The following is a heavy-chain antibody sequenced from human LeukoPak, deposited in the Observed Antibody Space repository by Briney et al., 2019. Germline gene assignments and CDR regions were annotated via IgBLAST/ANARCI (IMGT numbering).Heavy chain of an antibody. V-gene: IGHV3-53*01. CDR1: GFTVSNNY. CDR2: IYSGGAT. D-gene: IGHD1-26*01. Sequence: PGGSLRLSCAASGFTVSNNYMRWVRQAPGKGLEWVSSIYSGGATKYAASVTGRFTISRDNSKNTLYLQMNSLRPEDTAVYYCARDREGPWGQGTLVTVSS. J-gene: IGHJ5*02. CDR3: ARDREGP.